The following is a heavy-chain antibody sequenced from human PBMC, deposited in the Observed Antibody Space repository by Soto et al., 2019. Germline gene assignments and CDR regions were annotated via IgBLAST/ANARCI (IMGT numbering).Heavy chain of an antibody. V-gene: IGHV4-38-2*01. CDR2: IYHGEST. Sequence: SETLSLTCAVSGYSISSGYYWGWLRKPPGKGLEWIGSIYHGESTYYNPSLNSRVTLSIDMTNNHVSLILNSVTAADTAVYYCARVGPWVPYYYDSSPYTFENWFDPWGQGTLVTVSS. D-gene: IGHD3-22*01. J-gene: IGHJ5*02. CDR3: ARVGPWVPYYYDSSPYTFENWFDP. CDR1: GYSISSGYY.